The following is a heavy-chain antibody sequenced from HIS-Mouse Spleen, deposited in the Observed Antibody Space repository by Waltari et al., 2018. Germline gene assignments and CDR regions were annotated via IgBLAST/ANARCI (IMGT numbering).Heavy chain of an antibody. J-gene: IGHJ4*02. CDR2: MNPNSGNT. D-gene: IGHD2-15*01. Sequence: QATGQGLEWMGWMNPNSGNTGYAQKFQGRVTMTRNTSISTAYMELSSLRSEDTAVYYCARGGRYCSGGSCPTGDYWGQGTLVTVSS. V-gene: IGHV1-8*01. CDR3: ARGGRYCSGGSCPTGDY.